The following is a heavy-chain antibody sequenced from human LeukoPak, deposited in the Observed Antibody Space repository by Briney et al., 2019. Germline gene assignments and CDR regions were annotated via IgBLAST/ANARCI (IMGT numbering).Heavy chain of an antibody. CDR3: AKGKTSYYYYGMDV. J-gene: IGHJ6*02. Sequence: PGGSLRLSCAASGFTFNRMGMHWVRQAPGKGLEWVAFIRYDGSNKYYADSVKGRFTISRDNSKNTLYLQMNSLRAEDTAVYYCAKGKTSYYYYGMDVWGQGTTVTVSS. CDR1: GFTFNRMG. CDR2: IRYDGSNK. V-gene: IGHV3-30*02.